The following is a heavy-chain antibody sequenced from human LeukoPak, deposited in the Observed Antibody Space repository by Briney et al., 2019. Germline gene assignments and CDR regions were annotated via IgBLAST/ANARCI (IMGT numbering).Heavy chain of an antibody. CDR1: GFTVSNYA. CDR2: MSLDGSNE. Sequence: GGSLRLSCAASGFTVSNYAIHWVRQAPGKGREGVAHMSLDGSNEHCADSVKGRFTISRDNSRDTVSLQTNSLRPEDTAVYYCARGDSFYSDTSALPHAFDVWGPGTMVTVSS. V-gene: IGHV3-30*04. CDR3: ARGDSFYSDTSALPHAFDV. D-gene: IGHD3-22*01. J-gene: IGHJ3*01.